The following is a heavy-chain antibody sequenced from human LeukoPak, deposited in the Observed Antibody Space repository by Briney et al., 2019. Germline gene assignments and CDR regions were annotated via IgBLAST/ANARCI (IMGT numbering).Heavy chain of an antibody. V-gene: IGHV3-23*01. CDR2: ISGSGGST. Sequence: PGGSLRLSCAASGFTFSSYAMSWVRQAPGKGLEWVSAISGSGGSTYYADSVKGRFTISRDNSQNTLYLQMNSLRAEDTAVYYCAKDYRYSSSWYSDFQHWGQGTLVTVSS. CDR1: GFTFSSYA. J-gene: IGHJ1*01. CDR3: AKDYRYSSSWYSDFQH. D-gene: IGHD6-13*01.